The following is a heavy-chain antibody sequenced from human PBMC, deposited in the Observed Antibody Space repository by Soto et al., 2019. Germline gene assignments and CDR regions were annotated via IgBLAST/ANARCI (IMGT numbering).Heavy chain of an antibody. V-gene: IGHV1-2*04. J-gene: IGHJ4*02. CDR3: ARRGYYYDSSGYYVFDS. D-gene: IGHD3-22*01. CDR2: INPNSGGT. CDR1: GYTFTGYY. Sequence: ASVKVSCKASGYTFTGYYMHWVRQAPGQGLEWMGWINPNSGGTNYAQKFQGWVTMTRDTSISTAYMELSRLRSDDTAVYYCARRGYYYDSSGYYVFDSWGQGTLVTVSS.